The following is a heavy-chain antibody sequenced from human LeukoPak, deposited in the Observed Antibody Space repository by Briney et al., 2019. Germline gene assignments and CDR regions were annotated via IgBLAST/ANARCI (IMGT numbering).Heavy chain of an antibody. CDR2: MNPNSGNT. CDR1: VYTFTSYD. CDR3: ARGSGAYYYYYYMDV. Sequence: ASVTVSCKASVYTFTSYDINWVRQATGQGLEWMGWMNPNSGNTGYAQKFQGRVTMTRNTSISTAYMEPSSLRSEDTAVYYCARGSGAYYYYYYMDVWGKGTTVTVSS. D-gene: IGHD3-10*01. J-gene: IGHJ6*03. V-gene: IGHV1-8*01.